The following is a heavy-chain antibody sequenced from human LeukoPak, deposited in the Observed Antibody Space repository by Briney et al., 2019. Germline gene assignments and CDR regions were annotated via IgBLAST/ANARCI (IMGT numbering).Heavy chain of an antibody. J-gene: IGHJ3*02. V-gene: IGHV3-7*01. D-gene: IGHD3-10*01. CDR3: AREAHYGNAFDI. CDR2: IKQDGSEK. Sequence: PGRSLRLSCAASGFTFSNYWMSWVRQAPGKGLEWVANIKQDGSEKYYVDSVEGRFTISRDNAKNSLYLQMNSLRAEDTAVYYCAREAHYGNAFDIWGQGTMVTVSS. CDR1: GFTFSNYW.